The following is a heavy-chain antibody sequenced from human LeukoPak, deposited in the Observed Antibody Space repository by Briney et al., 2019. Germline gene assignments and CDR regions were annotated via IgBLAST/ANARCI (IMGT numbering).Heavy chain of an antibody. V-gene: IGHV4-39*01. J-gene: IGHJ5*02. CDR1: GGSISSSSYY. Sequence: PSETLSLTCTVSGGSISSSSYYWGWIRQPPGKGLEWIGSIYYSGSTYYNPSLKSRVTISVDTSKNQFSLKLSSVTAADTAVYYCARADFIAAAYWIDPWGQGTLVTVSS. CDR3: ARADFIAAAYWIDP. D-gene: IGHD6-13*01. CDR2: IYYSGST.